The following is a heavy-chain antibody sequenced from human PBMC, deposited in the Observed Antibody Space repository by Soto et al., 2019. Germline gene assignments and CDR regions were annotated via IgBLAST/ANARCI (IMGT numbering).Heavy chain of an antibody. V-gene: IGHV2-5*02. Sequence: QITLKESGPTLVRPTQTHTLDCNFSEFSLSTNAMGVGWSREPPGKALEWLALIYWDDDKRYNPSLGSSLTTTKDTSKIQVVLTMTNMDPLDTATYYCANSPTVINYFDYWGPGTLVTVSS. J-gene: IGHJ4*02. CDR3: ANSPTVINYFDY. CDR2: IYWDDDK. CDR1: EFSLSTNAMG.